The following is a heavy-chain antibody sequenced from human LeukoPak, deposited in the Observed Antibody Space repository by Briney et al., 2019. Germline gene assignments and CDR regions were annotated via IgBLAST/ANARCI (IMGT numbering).Heavy chain of an antibody. J-gene: IGHJ6*02. CDR3: ARYCSGGSCTSYYYDGMDV. D-gene: IGHD2-15*01. V-gene: IGHV3-21*01. CDR2: ISSSSSYI. CDR1: GFTFSCYS. Sequence: GGSLRLSCAASGFTFSCYSMNWVRQAPGKGLEWVSSISSSSSYIYYADSVKGRFTISRDNAKNSLYLQMNSLRAEDTAVYYCARYCSGGSCTSYYYDGMDVWGQGTTVTVSS.